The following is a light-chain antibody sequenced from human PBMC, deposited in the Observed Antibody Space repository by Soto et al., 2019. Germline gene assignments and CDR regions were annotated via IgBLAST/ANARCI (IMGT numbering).Light chain of an antibody. J-gene: IGKJ5*01. CDR2: GAS. CDR3: QQYNNWPPIT. CDR1: QSVSSN. Sequence: EIVMPQSPATLSVSPGASATLSGRASQSVSSNLAWYQQKPGQAPRLLIYGASTRATGIPARFSGSGSGTEFTITISSLQSEDFAVYYCQQYNNWPPITFGQGTRLEIK. V-gene: IGKV3-15*01.